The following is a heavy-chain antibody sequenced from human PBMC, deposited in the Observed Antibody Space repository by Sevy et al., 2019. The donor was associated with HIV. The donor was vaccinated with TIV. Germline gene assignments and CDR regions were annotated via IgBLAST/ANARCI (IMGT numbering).Heavy chain of an antibody. Sequence: GGSLRLSCVASGFAFSDYGMHWVRQAPGKGLEWVAVIWYDGNNQHYADSVRGRFPISRDNSKNTLYLQLSSLRAEDTAVYYCARDPRIFGDYLLTYFDYWGQGVLVTVSS. J-gene: IGHJ4*02. CDR1: GFAFSDYG. V-gene: IGHV3-33*01. D-gene: IGHD4-17*01. CDR3: ARDPRIFGDYLLTYFDY. CDR2: IWYDGNNQ.